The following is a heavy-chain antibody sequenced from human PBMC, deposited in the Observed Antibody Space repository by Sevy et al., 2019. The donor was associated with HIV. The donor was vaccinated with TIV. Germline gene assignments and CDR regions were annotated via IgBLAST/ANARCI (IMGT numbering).Heavy chain of an antibody. J-gene: IGHJ4*01. D-gene: IGHD2-2*01. CDR1: GFAFSSHA. V-gene: IGHV3-30-3*01. CDR2: ISYEGTET. Sequence: GGSLRLSCAASGFAFSSHAMHWVRQAPGKGLEWVAVISYEGTETFYAASVGGRFTISRDNSKNMLSLLINSLRPEDAAVYYCARDGGNSVKWYPLYWGHGTLVTVSS. CDR3: ARDGGNSVKWYPLY.